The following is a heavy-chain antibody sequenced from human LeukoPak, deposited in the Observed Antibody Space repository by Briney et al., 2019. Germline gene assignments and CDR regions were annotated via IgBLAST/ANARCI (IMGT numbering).Heavy chain of an antibody. J-gene: IGHJ4*02. CDR2: ISGSGGST. Sequence: GGSLRLSCAAPGFTFSSYAMSWVRQAPGKGLEWVSAISGSGGSTYYADSVKGRFTISRDNSKNTLYLQMKSLRAEDTAVYYCAKESEMATIPFDYWSQGTLVTVSS. CDR1: GFTFSSYA. V-gene: IGHV3-23*01. D-gene: IGHD5-24*01. CDR3: AKESEMATIPFDY.